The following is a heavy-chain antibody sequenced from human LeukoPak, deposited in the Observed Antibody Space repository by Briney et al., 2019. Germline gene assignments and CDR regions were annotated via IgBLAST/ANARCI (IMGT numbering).Heavy chain of an antibody. CDR2: IYHSGST. CDR3: ARGGTAFDI. V-gene: IGHV4-30-2*01. J-gene: IGHJ3*02. Sequence: SRTLSLTCAVSGGSISSGHSSWNWFRQPPGKGLEWIGYIYHSGSTYYNPSLKSRVAISVDRSKNQFSPRLRSVTAADTALYYCARGGTAFDIWGQGTMVTVSS. CDR1: GGSISSGHSS. D-gene: IGHD1-26*01.